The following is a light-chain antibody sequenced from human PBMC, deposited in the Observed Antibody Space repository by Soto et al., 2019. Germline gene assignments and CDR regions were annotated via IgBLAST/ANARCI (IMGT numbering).Light chain of an antibody. J-gene: IGKJ1*01. CDR1: RNITSW. V-gene: IGKV1-5*01. CDR3: QQYNSFSGT. Sequence: DIQISLSPSTLPAYVGDRGTITCRASRNITSWLAWYQQKPGKAPMLLIYEASSLESGVPSRFSGSGSGTEFTLTISSLQPDDFATYYCQQYNSFSGTFGQGTKVDIK. CDR2: EAS.